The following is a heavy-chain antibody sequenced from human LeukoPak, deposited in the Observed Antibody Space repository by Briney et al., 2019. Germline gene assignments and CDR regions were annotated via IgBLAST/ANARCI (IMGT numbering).Heavy chain of an antibody. CDR3: ARDGDFGVVPAFDY. D-gene: IGHD3-3*01. CDR2: ISSSSSTI. J-gene: IGHJ4*02. V-gene: IGHV3-48*01. CDR1: GFTFSSYS. Sequence: GGSLRLSCAASGFTFSSYSMNWVRQAPGKGLEWVSYISSSSSTIYYADSVKGRFTISRDNAKNSLYLQMNSLRAEDTAVYYCARDGDFGVVPAFDYWGQGTLVTVSS.